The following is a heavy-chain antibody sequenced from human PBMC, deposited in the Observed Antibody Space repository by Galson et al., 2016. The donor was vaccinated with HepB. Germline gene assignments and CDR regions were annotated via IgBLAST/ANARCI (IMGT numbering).Heavy chain of an antibody. Sequence: SVKVSCKASGGTFSSHAISWVRQAPGQGLDWLGGIIPMIGAANYAQTFQGRATITADESTNTAYMELTSLRSDDTAVYYCARGRPLPLGELLKSYYFDYWGQGTLVTVSS. J-gene: IGHJ4*01. V-gene: IGHV1-69*01. CDR3: ARGRPLPLGELLKSYYFDY. CDR1: GGTFSSHA. D-gene: IGHD3-16*01. CDR2: IIPMIGAA.